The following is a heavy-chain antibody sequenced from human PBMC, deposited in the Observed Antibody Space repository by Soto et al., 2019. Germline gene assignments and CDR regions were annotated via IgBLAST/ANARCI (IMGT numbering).Heavy chain of an antibody. CDR3: ARDLEKLERYFGYYYYYGMDV. CDR2: ISSSGSTI. CDR1: GFTFSDYD. Sequence: LRLSCVASGFTFSDYDMSWIREAPGKGLEWVSYISSSGSTIYYADSVKGRFTISRDNAKNSLYLQMNSLRAEDTAVYYCARDLEKLERYFGYYYYYGMDVWGQGTTVTVSS. V-gene: IGHV3-11*01. D-gene: IGHD3-9*01. J-gene: IGHJ6*02.